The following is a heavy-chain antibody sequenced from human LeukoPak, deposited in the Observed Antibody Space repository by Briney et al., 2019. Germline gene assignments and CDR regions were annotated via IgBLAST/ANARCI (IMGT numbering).Heavy chain of an antibody. CDR3: ARDPGYSYGPRWYYGMDV. Sequence: GGSLRLSCVASGFTFSSYGMHWVRQAPGKGLEWVAVIWYDGRNKYYGDSVKGRFTISRDNSKNTLYLQMNSLRAEDTAVYYCARDPGYSYGPRWYYGMDVWGQGTTVTVSS. CDR1: GFTFSSYG. V-gene: IGHV3-33*01. J-gene: IGHJ6*02. CDR2: IWYDGRNK. D-gene: IGHD5-18*01.